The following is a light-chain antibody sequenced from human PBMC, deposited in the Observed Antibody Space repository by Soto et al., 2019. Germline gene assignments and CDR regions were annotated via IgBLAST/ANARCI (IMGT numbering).Light chain of an antibody. CDR1: SSDVGGYKY. Sequence: QSVLTQPASVSGSPGQSITISCTGTSSDVGGYKYVSWYQLHPGKAPKLMIYEVSNRPSGISNRFSASKSGNTASLTISGLQAEDEAAYYCFSYTSSTDYVLGNGTKVT. V-gene: IGLV2-14*01. CDR2: EVS. CDR3: FSYTSSTDYV. J-gene: IGLJ1*01.